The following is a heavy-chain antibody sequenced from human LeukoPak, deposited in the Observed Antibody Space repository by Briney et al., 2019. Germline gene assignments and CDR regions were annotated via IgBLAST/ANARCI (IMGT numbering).Heavy chain of an antibody. CDR3: AKDTGYSSGWYYFDY. CDR2: ISGNGLQT. V-gene: IGHV3-23*01. CDR1: GLTFSSSA. J-gene: IGHJ4*02. Sequence: GGSPRLSCAASGLTFSSSALSWVRQAPVKGLQWVSSISGNGLQTQYADSVKGRFTVSRDNSKNTLYLQMDSLRAEDTALYYCAKDTGYSSGWYYFDYWGQGTLVTVSS. D-gene: IGHD6-19*01.